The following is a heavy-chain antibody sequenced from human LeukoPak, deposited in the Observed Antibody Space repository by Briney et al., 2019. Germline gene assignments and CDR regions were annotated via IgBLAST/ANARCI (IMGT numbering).Heavy chain of an antibody. CDR2: INPNSGGT. CDR3: AADRAYYYDSSGYYTAPDAFDI. J-gene: IGHJ3*02. V-gene: IGHV1-2*06. D-gene: IGHD3-22*01. Sequence: ASVKVSCKASGYTFTGYYMHWVRQAPGQGLEWMGRINPNSGGTNYAQKFQGRVTMTRDTSISTAYMELSRLRSEDTAVYYCAADRAYYYDSSGYYTAPDAFDIWGQGTMVTVSS. CDR1: GYTFTGYY.